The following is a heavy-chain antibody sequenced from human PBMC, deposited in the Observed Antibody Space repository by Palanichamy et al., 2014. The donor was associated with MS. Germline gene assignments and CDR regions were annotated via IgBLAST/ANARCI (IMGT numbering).Heavy chain of an antibody. CDR3: AHGRYLDGAIDY. D-gene: IGHD3-16*02. V-gene: IGHV2-5*01. CDR1: GISLSARGVG. J-gene: IGHJ4*02. CDR2: IYWNDDK. Sequence: QITLKESGPTLVRPTQTLTLTCTFSGISLSARGVGVGWIRQPPGKAMEWPSLIYWNDDKRYSPSLKSRLTITKDSSKNEMVLTMTNMDPEDTATYFCAHGRYLDGAIDYWGQGTLVTVSS.